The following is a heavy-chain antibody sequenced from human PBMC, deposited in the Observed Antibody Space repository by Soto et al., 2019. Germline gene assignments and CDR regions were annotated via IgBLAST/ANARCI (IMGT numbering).Heavy chain of an antibody. D-gene: IGHD4-17*01. Sequence: SETLSLTCTVSGGSISSGGYYWSWIRQHPRKGLEWIGYIYYSGSTYYNPSLKSRVTISVDTSKNQFSLKLSSVTAADTAVYYCARVRSPFYGYYEIYFVYSGPATLVTVSS. J-gene: IGHJ4*02. CDR1: GGSISSGGYY. CDR3: ARVRSPFYGYYEIYFVY. V-gene: IGHV4-31*03. CDR2: IYYSGST.